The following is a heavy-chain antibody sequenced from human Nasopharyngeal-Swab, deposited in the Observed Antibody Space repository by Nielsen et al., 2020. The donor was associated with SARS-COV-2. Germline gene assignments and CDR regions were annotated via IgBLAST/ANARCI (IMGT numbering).Heavy chain of an antibody. V-gene: IGHV1-69*13. CDR2: IIPIFGTA. Sequence: SVKVSCKASGGTFSSYAISWVRQAPEQGLEWMGGIIPIFGTANYAQKFQGRVTITADESTSTAYMELSSLRSEDTAVYYCARVGDSGYDSAVGYYYYGMDVWGQGTTVTVSS. CDR1: GGTFSSYA. J-gene: IGHJ6*02. D-gene: IGHD5-12*01. CDR3: ARVGDSGYDSAVGYYYYGMDV.